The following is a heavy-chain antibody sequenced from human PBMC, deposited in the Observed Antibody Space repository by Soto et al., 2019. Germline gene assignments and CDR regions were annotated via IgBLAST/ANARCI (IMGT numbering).Heavy chain of an antibody. V-gene: IGHV3-7*01. CDR1: LFTFSSYW. CDR3: ARTGDGHHDFLDY. D-gene: IGHD1-1*01. Sequence: QPXVSLQLSCAASLFTFSSYWMNWVLQAPGKGLEWVANINQDGNEDNLLDSVKGRFTISRDNAKNSRFFQMNSLRVDDTAVYYCARTGDGHHDFLDYWGQGALVTVSS. J-gene: IGHJ4*02. CDR2: INQDGNED.